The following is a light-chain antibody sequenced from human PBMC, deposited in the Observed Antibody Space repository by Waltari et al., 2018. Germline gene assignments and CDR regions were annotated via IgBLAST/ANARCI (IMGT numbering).Light chain of an antibody. CDR1: QSLLHRNGYSS. CDR2: MGS. CDR3: QQRRDGRT. J-gene: IGKJ1*01. V-gene: IGKV2-28*01. Sequence: DIVMTQSPLSLPVTPGEPASISCRSSQSLLHRNGYSSLEWYLQKPGQSPQLLIYMGSNRASGVPDRFSGSGSGTDFTLTISSLEPEDFAVYYCQQRRDGRTFGQGTTVEFK.